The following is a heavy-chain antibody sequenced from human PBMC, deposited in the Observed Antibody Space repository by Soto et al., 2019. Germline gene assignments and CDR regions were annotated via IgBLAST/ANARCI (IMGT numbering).Heavy chain of an antibody. V-gene: IGHV4-59*01. CDR3: AKYRRTQAEGFTLDY. Sequence: XETLYLTCTVSGCSINGFYWSWIRQPPGKGLEWIGYVYYTGSTTYNPSLESRVTMSVDTSKDQFSLKLSSVNAADTAVYYCAKYRRTQAEGFTLDYWGQGTLVTVSS. CDR1: GCSINGFY. CDR2: VYYTGST. J-gene: IGHJ4*02. D-gene: IGHD2-2*01.